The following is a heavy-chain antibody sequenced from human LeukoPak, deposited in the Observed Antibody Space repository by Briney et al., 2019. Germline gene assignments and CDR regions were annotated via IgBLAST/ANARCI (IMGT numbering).Heavy chain of an antibody. Sequence: GASVKVSCKASGYTFTVYYMHWVRQAPGQGLGWMGWINPNSGGTNYAQKLQGRVTMTRDTSISTAYMELSRLRSDDTAVYYRARLGIVVVPAAMRHNWFDPWGQGTLVTVSS. J-gene: IGHJ5*02. V-gene: IGHV1-2*02. CDR3: ARLGIVVVPAAMRHNWFDP. CDR2: INPNSGGT. D-gene: IGHD2-2*03. CDR1: GYTFTVYY.